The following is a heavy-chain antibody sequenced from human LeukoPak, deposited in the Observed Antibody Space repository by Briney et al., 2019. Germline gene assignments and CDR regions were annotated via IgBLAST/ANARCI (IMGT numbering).Heavy chain of an antibody. CDR2: IIPIFGTA. Sequence: ASVKVSCKASGGTFSSYAISWVRQAPGQGLEWMGGIIPIFGTANYAQEFQGRVTITTDESTSTAYMELSSLRSEDTAVYYCARAMVRDPYAFDIWGQGTMVTLSS. D-gene: IGHD3-10*01. V-gene: IGHV1-69*05. CDR3: ARAMVRDPYAFDI. CDR1: GGTFSSYA. J-gene: IGHJ3*02.